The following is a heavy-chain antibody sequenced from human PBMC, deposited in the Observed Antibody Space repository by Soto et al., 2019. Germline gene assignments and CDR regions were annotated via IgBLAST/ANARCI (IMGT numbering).Heavy chain of an antibody. D-gene: IGHD3-10*01. CDR1: GFTVSSNY. J-gene: IGHJ6*02. CDR3: ARSRTYYYGSGSLAFDYYGMDV. Sequence: GGSLRLSCAASGFTVSSNYMSWVRQAPGKGLEWVSVIYSGGSTYYADSVKGRFTISRDNSKNTLYLQMNSLRAEDTAVYYCARSRTYYYGSGSLAFDYYGMDVWGQGTTVTVSS. CDR2: IYSGGST. V-gene: IGHV3-53*01.